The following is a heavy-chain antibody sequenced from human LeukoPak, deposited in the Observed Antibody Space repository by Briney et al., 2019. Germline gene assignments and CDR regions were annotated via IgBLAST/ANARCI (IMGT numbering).Heavy chain of an antibody. CDR1: GYTFTSYA. V-gene: IGHV1-3*01. CDR3: ARDLREVVRGARGLAFDY. D-gene: IGHD3-10*01. J-gene: IGHJ4*02. Sequence: ASVKVSCKASGYTFTSYAMHWVRQAPGQRLEWMGWINAGNGNTKYSQKFQGRVTTTRDTSASTAYMELSSLRSEDTAVYYCARDLREVVRGARGLAFDYWGQGTLVTVSS. CDR2: INAGNGNT.